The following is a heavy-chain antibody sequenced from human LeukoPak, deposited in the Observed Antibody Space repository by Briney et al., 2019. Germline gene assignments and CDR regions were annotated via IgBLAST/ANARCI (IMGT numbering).Heavy chain of an antibody. CDR1: GFAFSGHW. J-gene: IGHJ4*02. Sequence: GGSLGLSCAASGFAFSGHWMSWVRQAPGKGLEWVANINQDGSEKYYVDSVKGRFTFSRDNAKNSLYLQMNNLRADGTAVYYCARDGVAAGVYFDCWGQGTLVTVSS. D-gene: IGHD6-13*01. CDR2: INQDGSEK. CDR3: ARDGVAAGVYFDC. V-gene: IGHV3-7*01.